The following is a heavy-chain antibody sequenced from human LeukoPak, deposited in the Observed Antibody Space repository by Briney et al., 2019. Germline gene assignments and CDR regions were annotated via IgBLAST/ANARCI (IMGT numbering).Heavy chain of an antibody. CDR1: GFTFSSYG. CDR2: ISYDGSNK. D-gene: IGHD2-8*01. V-gene: IGHV3-30*18. CDR3: AKDIVNGGFVPAYGMDV. Sequence: GGSLRLSCAASGFTFSSYGMHWVRQAPGKGLEWVAVISYDGSNKYYADSVKGRFTISRDNSKNTLYLQMNSLRAEDTAVYYCAKDIVNGGFVPAYGMDVWGQGTTVTVSS. J-gene: IGHJ6*02.